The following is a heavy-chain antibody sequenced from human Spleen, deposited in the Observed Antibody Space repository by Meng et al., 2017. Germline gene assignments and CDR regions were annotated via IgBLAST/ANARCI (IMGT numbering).Heavy chain of an antibody. CDR3: ARDEDISAAGKLFGDY. Sequence: QLVQSGAEVKKPGASVKVSCEASGYTFAAYWIQWVRQAPGQGLEWMGRINPKSGDTHYAQKFQGRVTMTGDTSISTAYMELSGLRSDDTAMYYCARDEDISAAGKLFGDYWGQGTLVTVSS. CDR2: INPKSGDT. J-gene: IGHJ4*02. D-gene: IGHD6-13*01. CDR1: GYTFAAYW. V-gene: IGHV1-2*06.